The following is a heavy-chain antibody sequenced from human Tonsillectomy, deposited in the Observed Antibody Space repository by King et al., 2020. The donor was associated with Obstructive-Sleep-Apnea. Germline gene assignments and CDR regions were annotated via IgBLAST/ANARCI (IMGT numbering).Heavy chain of an antibody. Sequence: VQLVESGGGLVKPGGSLRLSCAASGFTFSSYSMNWVRQAPGKGLEWLSSISSSSSYIYYVDSVKGRFTISRDNAKNSLYLQMNSLRVEDTAVYYCARDLILTMVRGVIDYWGQGTLVTVSS. CDR2: ISSSSSYI. J-gene: IGHJ4*02. D-gene: IGHD3-10*01. CDR1: GFTFSSYS. V-gene: IGHV3-21*01. CDR3: ARDLILTMVRGVIDY.